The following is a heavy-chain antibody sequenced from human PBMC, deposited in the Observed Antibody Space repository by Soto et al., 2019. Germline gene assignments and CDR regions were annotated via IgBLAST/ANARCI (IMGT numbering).Heavy chain of an antibody. CDR3: ARDPRASGPWAY. CDR2: ISAYNGNT. D-gene: IGHD3-10*01. Sequence: QVQLVQSGAEVKKPGASVKVSCKASGYTFTSYGISWVRQAPGQGLEWMGWISAYNGNTNNARKLQGRVTMTKDTSASAAWMGLRGLRSDDTAVYYCARDPRASGPWAYWGQGSLVTVSS. J-gene: IGHJ4*02. CDR1: GYTFTSYG. V-gene: IGHV1-18*01.